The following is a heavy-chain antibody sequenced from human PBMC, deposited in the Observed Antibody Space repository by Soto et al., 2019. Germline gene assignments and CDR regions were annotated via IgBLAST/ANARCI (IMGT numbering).Heavy chain of an antibody. CDR3: ARYGDYARGYYYGMDV. J-gene: IGHJ6*02. V-gene: IGHV4-59*01. CDR1: GGSISSYY. Sequence: SETLSLTCTVSGGSISSYYWGWIRQPPGKGLEWIGYIYYSGSTNYNPSLKSRVTISVDTSKNQFSLKLSSVTAADTAVYYCARYGDYARGYYYGMDVWGQGTTVTVSS. CDR2: IYYSGST. D-gene: IGHD4-17*01.